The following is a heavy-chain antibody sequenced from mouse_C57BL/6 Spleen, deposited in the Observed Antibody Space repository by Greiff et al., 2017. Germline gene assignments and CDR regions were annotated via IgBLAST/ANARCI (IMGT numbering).Heavy chain of an antibody. CDR2: IHPADSDT. Sequence: QVQLQQPGAELVKPGASVKVSCKASGYTFTSSWMHWVKQRPGQGLEWIGRIHPADSDTNYNQKFKGKATLTVDKSSSTAYMQLSSLPSEHSAVXSCAIRVLLRDWYFAVWGTGTTVTVSS. D-gene: IGHD1-1*01. CDR1: GYTFTSSW. J-gene: IGHJ1*03. V-gene: IGHV1-74*01. CDR3: AIRVLLRDWYFAV.